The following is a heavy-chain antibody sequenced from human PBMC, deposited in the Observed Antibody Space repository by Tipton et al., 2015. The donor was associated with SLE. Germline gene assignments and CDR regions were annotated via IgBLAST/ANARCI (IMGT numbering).Heavy chain of an antibody. J-gene: IGHJ4*02. V-gene: IGHV3-30*04. CDR3: ARDVNTIFTYFDF. Sequence: SLRLSCAASGFSFSDHAMNWVRQAPGKGLEWVAVISHHGRNAYYSDSVQGRFTVSRDNSQNTVYLQMDSLGAEDTALYYCARDVNTIFTYFDFWGQGTLVTVSS. CDR1: GFSFSDHA. D-gene: IGHD3-3*01. CDR2: ISHHGRNA.